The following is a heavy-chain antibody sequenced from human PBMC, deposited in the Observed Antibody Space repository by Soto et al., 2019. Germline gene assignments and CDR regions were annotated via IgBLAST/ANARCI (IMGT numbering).Heavy chain of an antibody. J-gene: IGHJ4*02. D-gene: IGHD6-19*01. V-gene: IGHV3-30-3*01. CDR1: GFTFSRYA. CDR3: ATGWFRFGNY. Sequence: LILSCAAPGFTFSRYAMHWPRQALGKWLEWEAVISYDGSSKYYADSVKGRFTISGDNSKNTLYLQMNSLRAEDTAVYYCATGWFRFGNYWGQGTLVTVSS. CDR2: ISYDGSSK.